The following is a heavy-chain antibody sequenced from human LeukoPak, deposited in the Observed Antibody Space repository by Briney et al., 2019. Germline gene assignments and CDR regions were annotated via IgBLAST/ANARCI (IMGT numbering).Heavy chain of an antibody. CDR1: GFTFTSSA. CDR3: AAGTRYFDWLPHYYYYGMDV. CDR2: IVVGSGNT. D-gene: IGHD3-9*01. Sequence: SVKVSCKASGFTFTSSAVQWVRQARGQRLEWIGWIVVGSGNTNYAQKFQERVTITRDMSTGTAYMELSSLRSEDTAVYYCAAGTRYFDWLPHYYYYGMDVWGKGTTVTVSS. J-gene: IGHJ6*04. V-gene: IGHV1-58*01.